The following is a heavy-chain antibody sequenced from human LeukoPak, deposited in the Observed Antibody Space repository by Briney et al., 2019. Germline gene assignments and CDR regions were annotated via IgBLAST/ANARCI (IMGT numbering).Heavy chain of an antibody. D-gene: IGHD2-8*01. CDR3: ARHLIGTYAFDI. V-gene: IGHV4-59*08. J-gene: IGHJ3*02. Sequence: PSETLSLTCTVSGGSISSYYWSWIRQPPGKGLEWIGYIYYSGSTNYNPSLKSRVTISVDTSNNQFSLKLSSVTAADTAVYYCARHLIGTYAFDIWGQGTMVTVSS. CDR1: GGSISSYY. CDR2: IYYSGST.